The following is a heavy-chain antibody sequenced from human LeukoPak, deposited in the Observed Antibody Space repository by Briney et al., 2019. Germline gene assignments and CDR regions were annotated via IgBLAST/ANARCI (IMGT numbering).Heavy chain of an antibody. J-gene: IGHJ5*02. V-gene: IGHV3-7*01. Sequence: PGGSLRLSCAASGFTFNRHWMSWVRQAPGKGLEWVTTIRQDGGDKYYVDSVKGRFFISRDNAENLLSLQMNSLTVEDTATYYCARLLGQSTIYDLWGQGTLVTVSS. CDR2: IRQDGGDK. CDR1: GFTFNRHW. D-gene: IGHD5/OR15-5a*01. CDR3: ARLLGQSTIYDL.